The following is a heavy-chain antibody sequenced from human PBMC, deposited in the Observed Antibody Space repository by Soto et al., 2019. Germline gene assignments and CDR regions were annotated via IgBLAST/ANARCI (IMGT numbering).Heavy chain of an antibody. CDR1: GFTFNNFA. J-gene: IGHJ4*02. CDR2: ITASGSFT. CDR3: VKDSSRWYYFDY. Sequence: EVQLLESGGALVQPGGSLRLACAASGFTFNNFAMSWVRQAPGKGLEWVSGITASGSFTYYAASVKGWFTISRDNRKNTLSLQIDSLRGEDTASYYCVKDSSRWYYFDYWGPGTLVTVSS. V-gene: IGHV3-23*01. D-gene: IGHD6-13*01.